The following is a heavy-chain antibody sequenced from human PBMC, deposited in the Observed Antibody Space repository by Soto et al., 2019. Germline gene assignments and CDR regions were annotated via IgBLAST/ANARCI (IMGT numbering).Heavy chain of an antibody. CDR2: NQSGDST. CDR3: TRGDVGCSGGSCYGAPMDV. J-gene: IGHJ6*04. V-gene: IGHV3-66*01. CDR1: GFSVSTKY. Sequence: EVQLVESGGGMVQPGGSLRLSCAASGFSVSTKYMSWVRQAPGKGLEWLSLNQSGDSTYYADSVKDRFTISRDNSETTLCLLMISLRGEDSAVYYCTRGDVGCSGGSCYGAPMDVWGKGTTVTVSA. D-gene: IGHD2-15*01.